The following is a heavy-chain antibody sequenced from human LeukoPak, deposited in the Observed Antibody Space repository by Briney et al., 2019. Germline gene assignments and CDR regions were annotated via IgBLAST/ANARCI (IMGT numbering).Heavy chain of an antibody. CDR2: LRYDGSNK. J-gene: IGHJ4*02. CDR3: AKDNYYDSTLLYFFDY. D-gene: IGHD3-22*01. CDR1: GFTLRSFG. Sequence: VGSLRLSCGASGFTLRSFGMHWVRPGPGKGLGGVAFLRYDGSNKYCADSVKGRFTISRDNSKNTLYLQMNSLRAEDTAVYYCAKDNYYDSTLLYFFDYWGQGTLVTVSS. V-gene: IGHV3-30*02.